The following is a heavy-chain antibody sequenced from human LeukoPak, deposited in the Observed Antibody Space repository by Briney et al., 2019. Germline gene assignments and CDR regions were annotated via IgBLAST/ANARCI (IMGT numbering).Heavy chain of an antibody. CDR3: ARNDYVWGSYRLNWFDP. D-gene: IGHD3-16*02. CDR2: INHSGST. Sequence: TSETLSLTCAVYGGSFSGYYWSWIRQPPGKGLDWIGEINHSGSTNYNPSLKSRVTISVDTSKNQFSLKLSSVTAADTAVYYCARNDYVWGSYRLNWFDPWGQGTLVTVSS. CDR1: GGSFSGYY. V-gene: IGHV4-34*01. J-gene: IGHJ5*02.